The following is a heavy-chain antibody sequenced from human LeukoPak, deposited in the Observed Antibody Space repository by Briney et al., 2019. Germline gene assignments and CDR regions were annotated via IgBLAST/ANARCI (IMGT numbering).Heavy chain of an antibody. CDR2: IYYSGST. V-gene: IGHV4-31*03. J-gene: IGHJ4*02. CDR1: GVSISSGGYY. D-gene: IGHD3-16*02. CDR3: ARGGSYLAFDY. Sequence: SETLSLTCTVSGVSISSGGYYWSWIRQHPGKGLEWIGYIYYSGSTYYNPSLKSRVTISVDTSKNQFSLKPSSVTAADTAVYYCARGGSYLAFDYWGQGTLVTVSS.